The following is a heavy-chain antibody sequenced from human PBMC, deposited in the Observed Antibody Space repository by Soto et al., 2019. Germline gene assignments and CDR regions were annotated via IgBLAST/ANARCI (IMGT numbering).Heavy chain of an antibody. V-gene: IGHV1-18*01. CDR3: ARDNTGVVGVDY. D-gene: IGHD3-3*01. J-gene: IGHJ4*02. CDR2: ITVYNGNT. Sequence: QVQLLQSGAEVKKPGASVKVSCKTSGYIFPSYGVNWVRQAPGQGLEWMGWITVYNGNTQYVQKFQDRVTMTTDTSTSTAYMELRSLRSDDTAVYYCARDNTGVVGVDYWGQGTLVTVSS. CDR1: GYIFPSYG.